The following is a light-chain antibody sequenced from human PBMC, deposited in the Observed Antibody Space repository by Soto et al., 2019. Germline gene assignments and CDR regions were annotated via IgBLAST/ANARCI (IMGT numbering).Light chain of an antibody. CDR1: QSIRSTW. V-gene: IGKV1-5*03. Sequence: DIQMTQSPSTLSASVGDRVTITCRASQSIRSTWLAWYQQKPGKAPKLLIDKASSLQSGVPSRFSGSGSGTDFSLTIRSLQPDDFETYYCQQYHDYPWTFGQGTKVDIK. CDR2: KAS. CDR3: QQYHDYPWT. J-gene: IGKJ1*01.